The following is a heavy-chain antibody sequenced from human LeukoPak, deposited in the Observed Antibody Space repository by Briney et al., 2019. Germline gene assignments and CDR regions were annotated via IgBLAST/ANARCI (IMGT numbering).Heavy chain of an antibody. CDR2: IYTSGST. J-gene: IGHJ5*02. V-gene: IGHV4-4*07. Sequence: PSETLSLTCTVSGGSMSTYYWSWIRQPGGKGLEWIGRIYTSGSTSYNPSLKSRVTISVDTSKNQFSLKLSSVTAADTAVYYCARHEGHYYGSGIPLFDPWGQGTLVTVSS. CDR1: GGSMSTYY. CDR3: ARHEGHYYGSGIPLFDP. D-gene: IGHD3-10*01.